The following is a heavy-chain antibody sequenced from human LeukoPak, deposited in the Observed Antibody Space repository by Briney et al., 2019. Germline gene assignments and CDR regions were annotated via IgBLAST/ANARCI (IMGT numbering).Heavy chain of an antibody. J-gene: IGHJ6*02. CDR2: IIPIFGTA. Sequence: SVQVSCKASGGTFSSYAISWVRQAPGQGLEWMGGIIPIFGTANYAQKFQGRVTITADESTSTAYMELSSLRSEDTAVYYCARVVRGVERAYYYYYGMDVWGQGTTVTVSS. V-gene: IGHV1-69*13. D-gene: IGHD3-10*01. CDR1: GGTFSSYA. CDR3: ARVVRGVERAYYYYYGMDV.